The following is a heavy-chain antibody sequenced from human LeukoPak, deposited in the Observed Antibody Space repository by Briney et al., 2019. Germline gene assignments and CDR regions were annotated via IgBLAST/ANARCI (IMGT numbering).Heavy chain of an antibody. CDR1: GGSISSYC. D-gene: IGHD2-21*02. CDR3: ARRAPPASYCGGDCWFDP. Sequence: SETLSLTCTVSGGSISSYCWSWIRQPPGKGLEWIGYIYYSGSTNYNPSLKSRVTISVDTSKNQFSLKLSSVTAADTAVYYCARRAPPASYCGGDCWFDPWGQGTLVTVSS. CDR2: IYYSGST. V-gene: IGHV4-59*01. J-gene: IGHJ5*02.